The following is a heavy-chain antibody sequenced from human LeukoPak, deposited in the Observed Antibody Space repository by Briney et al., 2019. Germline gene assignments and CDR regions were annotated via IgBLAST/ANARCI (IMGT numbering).Heavy chain of an antibody. Sequence: GGSLRLSCAASGFTLRSYTMNWVRQAPGKGLEWVSSIGISSNKIYYADSVKGRFIISRDNAKNSVYLQMNSLRAEDTAVYYCARRGDIAADYWGQGTLVTVSS. CDR2: IGISSNKI. D-gene: IGHD3-10*01. J-gene: IGHJ4*02. V-gene: IGHV3-21*01. CDR1: GFTLRSYT. CDR3: ARRGDIAADY.